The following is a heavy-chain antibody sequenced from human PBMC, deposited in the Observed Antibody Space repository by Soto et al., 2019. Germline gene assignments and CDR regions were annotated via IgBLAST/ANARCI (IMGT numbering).Heavy chain of an antibody. V-gene: IGHV3-30-3*01. Sequence: GGSLRLSCAASGFTFSSYAMHWVRQAPGKGLEWVAVISYDGSNKYYADSVKGRFTISRDNSKNTLYLQMNSLRAEDTAVYYCARGIENQLLSYWFDPWGQGTLVTVSS. J-gene: IGHJ5*02. CDR3: ARGIENQLLSYWFDP. CDR1: GFTFSSYA. CDR2: ISYDGSNK. D-gene: IGHD2-2*01.